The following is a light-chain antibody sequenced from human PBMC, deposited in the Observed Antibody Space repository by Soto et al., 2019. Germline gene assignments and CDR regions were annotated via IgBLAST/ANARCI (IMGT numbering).Light chain of an antibody. Sequence: QSVLTQPPSASGTPGQRITISCSGSSSNIGDNPVNWYQQLPGAAPKLLIYINDQRPSGVPDRFSGSKSGTSASLAISGLQPEDEADYYCAAWDDSINDLFGTGTKVTVL. CDR2: IND. J-gene: IGLJ1*01. V-gene: IGLV1-44*01. CDR1: SSNIGDNP. CDR3: AAWDDSINDL.